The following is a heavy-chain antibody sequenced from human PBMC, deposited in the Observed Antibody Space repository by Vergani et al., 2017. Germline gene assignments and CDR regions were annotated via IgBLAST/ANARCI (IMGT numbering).Heavy chain of an antibody. CDR1: GFTFSSYS. CDR3: AREPYSSSTFDP. CDR2: ISSSSSYI. D-gene: IGHD6-13*01. V-gene: IGHV3-21*01. J-gene: IGHJ5*02. Sequence: EVQLVESGGGLVKPGGSLRLSCAASGFTFSSYSMNWVRQAPGKGLEWVSSISSSSSYIYYADSVKGRFTISRDNAKNSLYLQMNSLRGEDKAVYYCAREPYSSSTFDPWGQGTLVTVSS.